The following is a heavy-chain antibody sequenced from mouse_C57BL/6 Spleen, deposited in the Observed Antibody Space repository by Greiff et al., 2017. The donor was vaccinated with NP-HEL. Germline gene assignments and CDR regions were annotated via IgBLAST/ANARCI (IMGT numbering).Heavy chain of an antibody. CDR2: ISYDGSN. CDR3: AREGYGNYERFAY. CDR1: GYSITSGYY. Sequence: EVKLQESGPGLVKPSQSLSLTCSVTGYSITSGYYWNWIRQFPGNKLEWMGYISYDGSNNYNPSLKNRISITRDTSKNQFFLKLNSVTTEDTATYYCAREGYGNYERFAYWGQGTLVTVSA. D-gene: IGHD2-10*02. V-gene: IGHV3-6*01. J-gene: IGHJ3*01.